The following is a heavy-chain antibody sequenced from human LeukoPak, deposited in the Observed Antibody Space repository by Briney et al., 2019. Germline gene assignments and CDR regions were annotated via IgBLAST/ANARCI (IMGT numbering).Heavy chain of an antibody. J-gene: IGHJ3*02. CDR1: GFTLSSYA. CDR2: ISSNGGST. Sequence: GGSLRLSCAASGFTLSSYAVHWVRQAPGKGLEYVSAISSNGGSTYYANSVKGRFTISRDNSKNTLYLQMGSLRAEDMAVYYCARDREGYSSGWIDAFDIWGQGTMVTVSS. V-gene: IGHV3-64*01. CDR3: ARDREGYSSGWIDAFDI. D-gene: IGHD6-19*01.